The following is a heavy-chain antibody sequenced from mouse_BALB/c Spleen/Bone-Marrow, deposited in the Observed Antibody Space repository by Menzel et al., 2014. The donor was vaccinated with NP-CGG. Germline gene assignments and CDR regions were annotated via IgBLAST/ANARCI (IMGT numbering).Heavy chain of an antibody. CDR1: GYSFTGYN. D-gene: IGHD3-2*01. CDR3: AMTARGGFAY. J-gene: IGHJ3*01. Sequence: VQLKESGPELEKPGASVKISCKASGYSFTGYNMNWVEQSNGKSLEWIGNIDPYYGGTSYNQKFKGKATLTADKSSSTAYMQVSSLTSENSAVYFCAMTARGGFAYWGQGTLVTVSA. V-gene: IGHV1-39*01. CDR2: IDPYYGGT.